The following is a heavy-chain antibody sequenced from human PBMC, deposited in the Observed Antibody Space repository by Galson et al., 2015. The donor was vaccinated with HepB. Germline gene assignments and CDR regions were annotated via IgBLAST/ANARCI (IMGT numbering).Heavy chain of an antibody. J-gene: IGHJ4*02. CDR3: SRGIPYQLRYYFDY. V-gene: IGHV4-31*03. CDR2: IYYTGST. Sequence: TLSLTCTVSGGSISSGGYYWSWIRPHPGKGLEWIGYIYYTGSTDYNPSLKSRVTISLDTSKNQFSLKLSSVTAADTAVYYCSRGIPYQLRYYFDYWGQGTQVTVSS. D-gene: IGHD2-2*01. CDR1: GGSISSGGYY.